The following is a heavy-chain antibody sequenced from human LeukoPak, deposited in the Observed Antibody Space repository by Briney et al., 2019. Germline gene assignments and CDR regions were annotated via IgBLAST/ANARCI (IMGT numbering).Heavy chain of an antibody. CDR3: ARGTGPEYYDFWSGYSHFDY. V-gene: IGHV3-30-3*01. CDR2: ISYDGSNK. Sequence: GGSLRLSCAASGFTFSSYAMHWVRQAPGKGLEWVAVISYDGSNKYYADSVKGRFTISRDNSKNTLYLQMNSLRAEDTAVYYCARGTGPEYYDFWSGYSHFDYWAREPWSPSPQ. D-gene: IGHD3-3*01. CDR1: GFTFSSYA. J-gene: IGHJ4*02.